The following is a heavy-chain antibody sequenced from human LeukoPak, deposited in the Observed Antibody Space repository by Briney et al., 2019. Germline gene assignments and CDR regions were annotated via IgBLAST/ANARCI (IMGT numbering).Heavy chain of an antibody. V-gene: IGHV4-34*01. CDR1: GGSFSGYY. D-gene: IGHD2-2*01. CDR2: INHSGST. J-gene: IGHJ3*02. CDR3: ASMKIVVVPAAHRRDAFDI. Sequence: PSETLSLTCAVYGGSFSGYYWSWIRQPPGKGLEWIGEINHSGSTNYNPSLKSRVTISVDTSKNQFSLKLSSVTAADTAVYYCASMKIVVVPAAHRRDAFDIWGQGTMVTVSS.